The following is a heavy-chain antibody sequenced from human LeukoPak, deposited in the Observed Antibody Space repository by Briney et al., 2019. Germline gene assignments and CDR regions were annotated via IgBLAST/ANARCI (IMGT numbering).Heavy chain of an antibody. D-gene: IGHD4-17*01. Sequence: PAGSLTLSCAASGFTFSTHCMGWVRQAPGKGLEWVANIKQDASQYYIDSVRGRFTISRDNDKNSLSLQMNSLRLEDTDVYYCARGPDFGDRFDYFDYWGQGTLVTVSS. CDR1: GFTFSTHC. V-gene: IGHV3-7*01. J-gene: IGHJ4*02. CDR2: IKQDASQ. CDR3: ARGPDFGDRFDYFDY.